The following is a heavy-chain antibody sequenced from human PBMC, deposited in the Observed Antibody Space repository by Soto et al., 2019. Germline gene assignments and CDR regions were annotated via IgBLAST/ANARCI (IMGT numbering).Heavy chain of an antibody. CDR3: ARALRRDYDFWSGYASDAFDI. V-gene: IGHV3-30-3*01. CDR1: GFTFSSYA. J-gene: IGHJ3*02. Sequence: SLRLSCAASGFTFSSYAMHWVRQAPGKGLEWVAVISYDGSNKYYADSVKGRFTISRDNSKNTLYLQMNSLRAEDTAVYYCARALRRDYDFWSGYASDAFDIWGQGTMVTVSS. CDR2: ISYDGSNK. D-gene: IGHD3-3*01.